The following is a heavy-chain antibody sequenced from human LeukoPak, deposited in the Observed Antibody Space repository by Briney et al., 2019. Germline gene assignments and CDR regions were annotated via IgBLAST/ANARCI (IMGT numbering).Heavy chain of an antibody. Sequence: SETLSLTCAVSGGSISSSHWWSWVRQPPGKGLEWIGEIYHSGSTNYNPSLKSRVTISVDKSKNQFSLKLSSVTAADTAVYYCARTSTNYYYYYMDVWGKGTTVTISS. V-gene: IGHV4-4*02. CDR1: GGSISSSHW. J-gene: IGHJ6*03. CDR3: ARTSTNYYYYYMDV. CDR2: IYHSGST.